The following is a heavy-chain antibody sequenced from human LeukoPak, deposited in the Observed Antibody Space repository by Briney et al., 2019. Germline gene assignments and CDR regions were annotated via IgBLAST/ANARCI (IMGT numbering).Heavy chain of an antibody. CDR1: GFTFRSYG. J-gene: IGHJ4*02. V-gene: IGHV3-33*06. D-gene: IGHD3-22*01. CDR2: IWYDGSNK. Sequence: PGGSLRLSCAASGFTFRSYGMHWVRQAPGKGLEWVAVIWYDGSNKYYADSVKGRFTISRDNSKNTLYLQMNSLRAEDTAVYYCAKAGRATYYYDSSGYYYFDYWGQGTLVTVSS. CDR3: AKAGRATYYYDSSGYYYFDY.